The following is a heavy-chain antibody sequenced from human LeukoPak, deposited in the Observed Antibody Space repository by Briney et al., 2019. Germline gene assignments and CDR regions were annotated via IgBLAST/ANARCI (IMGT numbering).Heavy chain of an antibody. CDR2: IYTSGST. J-gene: IGHJ4*02. CDR3: ARAIPSSSGWCPFDY. D-gene: IGHD6-19*01. V-gene: IGHV4-61*02. Sequence: SETLSLTCTVSGGSISSGGYYWSWIRQHPGKGLEWIGRIYTSGSTNYNPSLKSRVTMSVDTSKNQFSLKLSSVTAADTAVYYCARAIPSSSGWCPFDYWGQGTLVTVSS. CDR1: GGSISSGGYY.